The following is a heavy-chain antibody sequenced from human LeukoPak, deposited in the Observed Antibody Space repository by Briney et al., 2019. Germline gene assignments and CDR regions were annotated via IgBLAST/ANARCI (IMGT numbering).Heavy chain of an antibody. CDR2: IHASGTT. V-gene: IGHV4-4*09. CDR1: GLSISNDW. Sequence: GSLRLTCAASGLSISNDWMSWVRQAPGKGLEWLGYIHASGTTSYSPSLKSRVTISVDSSKNHFSLKLTSVTAADTAVYYCARHVICGGGNCYGAALDYWGQGTLVTVSS. D-gene: IGHD2-15*01. CDR3: ARHVICGGGNCYGAALDY. J-gene: IGHJ4*02.